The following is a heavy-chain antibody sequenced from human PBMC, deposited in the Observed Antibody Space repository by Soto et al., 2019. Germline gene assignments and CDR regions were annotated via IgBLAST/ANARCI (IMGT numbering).Heavy chain of an antibody. J-gene: IGHJ4*02. D-gene: IGHD3-22*01. CDR2: MYHNGNA. CDR1: GGSLSGYY. Sequence: PSETLSLTCSGSGGSLSGYYRSWFRQPPGKGLEYIAYMYHNGNAKYNPSLQSRVTLSVDTSKNQFSLRLASVTAADTAVYYCARDRTSSGYYFDYSLDYWGKGT. CDR3: ARDRTSSGYYFDYSLDY. V-gene: IGHV4-59*01.